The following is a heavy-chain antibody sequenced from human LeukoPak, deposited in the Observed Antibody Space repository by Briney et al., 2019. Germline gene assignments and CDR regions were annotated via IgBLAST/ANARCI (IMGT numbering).Heavy chain of an antibody. Sequence: SETLSLTCTVSGGSISSGGSYWSWIRQHPGKGLEWIGYTYYSGSTNYNPSLRSRVTISVDTSKNQFSLKLSSVTAANTAVYYCASSSGASYYYDSSGYYGAFYWGQGTLVTVSS. J-gene: IGHJ4*02. CDR1: GGSISSGGSY. V-gene: IGHV4-61*08. CDR2: TYYSGST. CDR3: ASSSGASYYYDSSGYYGAFY. D-gene: IGHD3-22*01.